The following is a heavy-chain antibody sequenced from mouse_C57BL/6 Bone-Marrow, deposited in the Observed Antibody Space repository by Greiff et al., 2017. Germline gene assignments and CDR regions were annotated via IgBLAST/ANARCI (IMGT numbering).Heavy chain of an antibody. CDR3: TIITTVVAHFDY. CDR2: IYPGNSDT. D-gene: IGHD1-1*01. Sequence: EVQLQESGTVLARPGASVKMSCKTSGYTFTSYWMHWVKQRPGQGLEWIGAIYPGNSDTSYNQKFKGTAKLTAVTSASTAYMELSSLTNEDSAVYYCTIITTVVAHFDYWGQGTTLTFSS. CDR1: GYTFTSYW. J-gene: IGHJ2*01. V-gene: IGHV1-5*01.